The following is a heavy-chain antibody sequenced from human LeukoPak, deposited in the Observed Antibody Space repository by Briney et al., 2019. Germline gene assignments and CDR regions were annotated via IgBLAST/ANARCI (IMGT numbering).Heavy chain of an antibody. CDR2: ISGSGAGT. CDR3: AKGAGQLVLFYYFDY. Sequence: GGSLRLSCAASGFTFSSYALTWVRQAPGKGLEWVSVISGSGAGTYYADSVKGRFTISRDNSKNTLYLQMNSLRAEDTAVYYCAKGAGQLVLFYYFDYWGQGTLVTVSS. J-gene: IGHJ4*02. CDR1: GFTFSSYA. D-gene: IGHD6-13*01. V-gene: IGHV3-23*01.